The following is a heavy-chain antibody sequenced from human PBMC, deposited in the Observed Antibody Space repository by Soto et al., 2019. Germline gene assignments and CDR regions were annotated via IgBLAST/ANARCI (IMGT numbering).Heavy chain of an antibody. CDR2: INPIFGTA. J-gene: IGHJ6*02. D-gene: IGHD3-16*01. Sequence: ASVKVSWKASGRTFSSYAISWVRQAPGQGLEWMGGINPIFGTANYAQKFQGRVTITADESTSTAYMELSSLRYEDTAVYYCSGGVLGPYYYYGMDVWGQGTTVTVSS. CDR1: GRTFSSYA. CDR3: SGGVLGPYYYYGMDV. V-gene: IGHV1-69*13.